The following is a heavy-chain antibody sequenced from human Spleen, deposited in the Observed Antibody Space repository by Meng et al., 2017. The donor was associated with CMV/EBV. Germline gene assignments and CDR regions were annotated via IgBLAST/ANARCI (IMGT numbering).Heavy chain of an antibody. D-gene: IGHD3-10*02. Sequence: SCAASGFTFSSHWMSWVRQAPGKGLEWVANIKKDGSEKYYVDYVKGRFTISRDNDKNSLYLQMNSLRVEDTAVYYCARVFLYGPFDPWGQGTLVTVSS. CDR3: ARVFLYGPFDP. J-gene: IGHJ5*02. V-gene: IGHV3-7*01. CDR1: GFTFSSHW. CDR2: IKKDGSEK.